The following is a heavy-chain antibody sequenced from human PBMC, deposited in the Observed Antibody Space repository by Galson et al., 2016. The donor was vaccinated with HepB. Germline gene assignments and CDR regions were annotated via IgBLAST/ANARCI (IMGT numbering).Heavy chain of an antibody. Sequence: LRLSCAASGFTFNTYSMNWVRQPPGKGLEWIGEINHSGSTNYNPSLKSRVTISIDTSKNQFSLRLSSVTAADTAVYYCARGLVYRSSWYSVYYYYGMDVWGQGTTVTVSS. CDR1: GFTFNTYS. CDR2: INHSGST. V-gene: IGHV4-34*01. D-gene: IGHD6-13*01. J-gene: IGHJ6*02. CDR3: ARGLVYRSSWYSVYYYYGMDV.